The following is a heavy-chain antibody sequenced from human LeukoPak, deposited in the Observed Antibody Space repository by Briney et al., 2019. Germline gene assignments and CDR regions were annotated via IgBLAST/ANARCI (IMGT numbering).Heavy chain of an antibody. CDR2: IRYDATDK. J-gene: IGHJ1*01. CDR1: GFTFSTYG. D-gene: IGHD3-10*01. Sequence: PGGSLRLSCAASGFTFSTYGMHWVRQAPGKGLEWVSFIRYDATDKYYADSVKGRFTISRDNSRNTLYLQMNSLRTEDTAVYYCAKDGGDYGSGSNPKHVHHWGQGTLVTVSS. V-gene: IGHV3-30*02. CDR3: AKDGGDYGSGSNPKHVHH.